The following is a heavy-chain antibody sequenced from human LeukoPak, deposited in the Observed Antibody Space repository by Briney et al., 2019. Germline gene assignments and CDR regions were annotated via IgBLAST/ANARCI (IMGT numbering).Heavy chain of an antibody. V-gene: IGHV3-23*01. CDR1: GFTFSSYA. CDR2: ITGGGVST. CDR3: AKTRGWPYYFNY. D-gene: IGHD6-19*01. Sequence: GGSLRLSCAASGFTFSSYAMSWVRQAPGKGLEWVSAITGGGVSTYYADSVKGRFSISRDNSKNTVYLQLNSLRAEDTAVYYCAKTRGWPYYFNYWGQGTLVTVSS. J-gene: IGHJ4*02.